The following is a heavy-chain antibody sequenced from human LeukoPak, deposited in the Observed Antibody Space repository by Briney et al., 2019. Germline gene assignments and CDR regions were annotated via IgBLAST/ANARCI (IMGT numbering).Heavy chain of an antibody. CDR3: AISRRSYGSYDAFDI. Sequence: ASVKVSCKVSGYTLTELSMHWVRQAPGKGLEWMGGFDPEDGETIYAQKFQGRVTMTEDTSTDTAYMELSSLRSEDTAVYYCAISRRSYGSYDAFDIWGQGTVVTVSS. J-gene: IGHJ3*02. V-gene: IGHV1-24*01. CDR1: GYTLTELS. D-gene: IGHD5-18*01. CDR2: FDPEDGET.